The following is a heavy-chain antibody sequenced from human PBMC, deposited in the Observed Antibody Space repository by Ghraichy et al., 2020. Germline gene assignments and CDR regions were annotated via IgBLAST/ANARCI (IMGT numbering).Heavy chain of an antibody. V-gene: IGHV3-23*01. D-gene: IGHD2-15*01. CDR3: AKGEGLDYYYYYGMDV. J-gene: IGHJ6*02. CDR1: GFTFSSYA. Sequence: GGSLRLSCAASGFTFSSYAMSWVRQAPGKGLEWVSAISGSGGSTYYADSVKGRFTISRDNSKNTLYLQMNSLRAEDTAVYYCAKGEGLDYYYYYGMDVWGQGTTVTVSS. CDR2: ISGSGGST.